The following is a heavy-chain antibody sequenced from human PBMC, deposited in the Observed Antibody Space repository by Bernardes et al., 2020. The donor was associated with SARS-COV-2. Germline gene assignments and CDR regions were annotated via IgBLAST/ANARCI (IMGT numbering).Heavy chain of an antibody. Sequence: VGSLSLSCAASGVNFNNLWMHWVRQPPGKGLEWVSRTAADGSGTTYADSVKGRFTISRDNAKNMLFLQMNSLRIEDTAVYYCAGTSVTCCDYWGQGTLVSVSS. D-gene: IGHD2-2*01. CDR2: TAADGSGT. J-gene: IGHJ4*02. CDR3: AGTSVTCCDY. CDR1: GVNFNNLW. V-gene: IGHV3-74*01.